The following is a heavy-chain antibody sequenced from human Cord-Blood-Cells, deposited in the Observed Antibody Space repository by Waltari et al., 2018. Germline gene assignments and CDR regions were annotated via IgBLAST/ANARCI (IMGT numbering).Heavy chain of an antibody. CDR3: ARADIRIMVRGVIDP. J-gene: IGHJ5*02. CDR1: GGSISSSNW. D-gene: IGHD3-10*01. V-gene: IGHV4-4*02. CDR2: IYHSGST. Sequence: QVQLQESGPGLVKPSGTLSLTCAVSGGSISSSNWWSWVRQPPGKGLEWIGEIYHSGSTNYNPPLKSRVTISVDKSTNQFSLKLSSVTAADTAVYYCARADIRIMVRGVIDPWGQGTLVTVSS.